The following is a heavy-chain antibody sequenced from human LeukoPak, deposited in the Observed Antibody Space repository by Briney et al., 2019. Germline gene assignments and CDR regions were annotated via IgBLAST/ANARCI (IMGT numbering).Heavy chain of an antibody. Sequence: GGSLRLSCGGSGFSLSRYAMSWVRQAPGKGLEWVSSISGRDGTTYYADSVKGRLTISRDSSRNTVFLQMNSLRAEDTAVYFCAKGRLPGLRNYYYGMDVWGQGTTVTVSS. CDR2: ISGRDGTT. D-gene: IGHD2-21*01. V-gene: IGHV3-23*01. CDR3: AKGRLPGLRNYYYGMDV. CDR1: GFSLSRYA. J-gene: IGHJ6*02.